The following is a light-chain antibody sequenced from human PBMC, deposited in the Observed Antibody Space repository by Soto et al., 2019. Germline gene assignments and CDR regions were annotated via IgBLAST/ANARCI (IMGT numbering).Light chain of an antibody. CDR2: WAS. J-gene: IGKJ1*01. Sequence: DIVMTQSPDSLAVSLGERATINCKSSQSILHRSNNKNYLAWYQQKPGQPPRLLFYWASTRESGVPDRFSGSGSRTDFTLTISSLQAEDVAVYYCQQYYSVWWTFGQGTKVEIK. CDR1: QSILHRSNNKNY. V-gene: IGKV4-1*01. CDR3: QQYYSVWWT.